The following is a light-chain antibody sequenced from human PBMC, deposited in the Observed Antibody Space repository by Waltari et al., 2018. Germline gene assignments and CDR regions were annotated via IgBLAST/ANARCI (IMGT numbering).Light chain of an antibody. CDR3: SSYTSSSTSVV. Sequence: QSALTQPASVSGSPGQSITISCTGTSSDVGGYNYVSWYQQHPGKAPKLVIYEVSNGPSVVVNRFSGTKSGNTASLSISGLQAEDEADYYCSSYTSSSTSVVFGGGTKLTVL. V-gene: IGLV2-14*01. J-gene: IGLJ2*01. CDR1: SSDVGGYNY. CDR2: EVS.